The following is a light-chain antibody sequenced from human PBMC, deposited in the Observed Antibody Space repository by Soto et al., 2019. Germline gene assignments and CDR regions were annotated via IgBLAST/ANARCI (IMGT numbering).Light chain of an antibody. J-gene: IGKJ1*01. CDR2: DAS. Sequence: KSQSPSSLSASVGDRVTITCQASQDISNYLNWYQQKPGKAPKLLIYDASNLETGVPSRFSGSGSGTDFTFTISSLQPEDIATYYCQQYDNLPTFGQGTKVDIK. CDR1: QDISNY. CDR3: QQYDNLPT. V-gene: IGKV1-33*01.